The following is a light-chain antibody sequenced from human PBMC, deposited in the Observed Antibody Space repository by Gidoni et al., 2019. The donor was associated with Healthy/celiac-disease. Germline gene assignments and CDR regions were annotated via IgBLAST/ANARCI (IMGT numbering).Light chain of an antibody. V-gene: IGLV1-44*01. CDR1: SSNIGSNT. J-gene: IGLJ7*01. CDR3: AAWDDSLNGAV. Sequence: QSVLTQPPPASGPPGQRVTISCSGSSSNIGSNTVNWYQQLPGTAPKLLIYSNNQRPSGVPDRFSGSKSGTSASLAISGLQSEDEADYYCAAWDDSLNGAVFGGGTQLTVL. CDR2: SNN.